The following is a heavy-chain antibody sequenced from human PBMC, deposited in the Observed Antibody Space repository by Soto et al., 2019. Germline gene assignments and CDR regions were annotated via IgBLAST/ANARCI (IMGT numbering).Heavy chain of an antibody. CDR2: IYYSGST. CDR3: ARGHGNWIDYYYYGMDV. Sequence: SETLSLTCTVSGGSISSYYWSWIRQPPGKGLEWIGYIYYSGSTNYNPSLKSRVTISVDTSKNQFSLKLSSVTAADTAVYYCARGHGNWIDYYYYGMDVWGQGTTVTVSS. D-gene: IGHD1-20*01. V-gene: IGHV4-59*01. J-gene: IGHJ6*02. CDR1: GGSISSYY.